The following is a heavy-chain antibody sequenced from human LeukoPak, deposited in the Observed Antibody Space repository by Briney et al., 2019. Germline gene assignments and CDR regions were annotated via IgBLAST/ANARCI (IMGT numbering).Heavy chain of an antibody. CDR1: GFTVSDNY. CDR3: AREQGCTSATGRNNWFDP. Sequence: PGGSMRLSCAASGFTVSDNYMSWVRQAPGKGREWVAAIYSGGTSYYAAFLKGRFTISRDSSKNTLDLQMNSLRPEDTAVYFCAREQGCTSATGRNNWFDPWGQGTLVTVSS. J-gene: IGHJ5*02. CDR2: IYSGGTS. V-gene: IGHV3-66*02. D-gene: IGHD2-2*01.